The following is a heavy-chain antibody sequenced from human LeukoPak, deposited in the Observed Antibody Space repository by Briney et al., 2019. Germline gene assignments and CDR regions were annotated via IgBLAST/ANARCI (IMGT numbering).Heavy chain of an antibody. Sequence: SQTLSLTCTVSGGSISSGGYYWSWIRQHPGKGLEWIGYIYYSGSTYYNPSLKRRVTISVDTSKNQFSLKLSSVTAADTAVYYCASGIAAAGSGRFDYWGQGTLVTVSS. CDR1: GGSISSGGYY. CDR2: IYYSGST. D-gene: IGHD6-13*01. V-gene: IGHV4-31*03. CDR3: ASGIAAAGSGRFDY. J-gene: IGHJ4*02.